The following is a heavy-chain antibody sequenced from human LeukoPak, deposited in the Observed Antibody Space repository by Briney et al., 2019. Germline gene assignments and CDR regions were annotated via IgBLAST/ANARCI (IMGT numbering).Heavy chain of an antibody. V-gene: IGHV3-30*02. Sequence: PGGSLRLSCAASGFTVSDLGMHWVRQAPGKGLEWVTYIQYDGSTRSYADSGKGRLTISRDNSKITLYLQMGSLRVDDAALYSSAAVDNRVGFDCWGQGTLVTVSS. CDR3: AAVDNRVGFDC. D-gene: IGHD1-14*01. CDR1: GFTVSDLG. CDR2: IQYDGSTR. J-gene: IGHJ4*02.